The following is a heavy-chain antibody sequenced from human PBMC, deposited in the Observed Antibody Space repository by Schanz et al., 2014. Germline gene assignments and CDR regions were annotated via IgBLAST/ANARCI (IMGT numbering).Heavy chain of an antibody. CDR2: VNPGGGST. Sequence: QVHLEQSGPEVKKPGASVKLSCRASGYPFTNYYIHWVRQAPGQGLEWMGIVNPGGGSTSVAQRFQTRVTLTRDTSTGTAYLALTRLRFEDTAVYYGAIGSLAGYVALLKATNDCWGQGTLLTVSS. CDR1: GYPFTNYY. J-gene: IGHJ4*02. V-gene: IGHV1-46*01. D-gene: IGHD1-26*01. CDR3: AIGSLAGYVALLKATNDC.